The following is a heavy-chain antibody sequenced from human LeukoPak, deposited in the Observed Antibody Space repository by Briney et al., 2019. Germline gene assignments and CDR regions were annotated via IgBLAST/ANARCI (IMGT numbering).Heavy chain of an antibody. CDR3: AREGNYGARYLGH. V-gene: IGHV3-21*01. J-gene: IGHJ4*02. D-gene: IGHD4/OR15-4a*01. Sequence: GGSLRLSCVASGFTFRDFDMNWVRQAPGKGLEWVSSISTSGSNTYYADSVRGRFTISRHNAKNSIYLQLSSLRAEDSAVYYCAREGNYGARYLGHWGQGALVLVSS. CDR2: ISTSGSNT. CDR1: GFTFRDFD.